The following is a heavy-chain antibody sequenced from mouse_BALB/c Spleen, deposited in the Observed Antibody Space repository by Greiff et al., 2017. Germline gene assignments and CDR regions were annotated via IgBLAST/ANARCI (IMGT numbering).Heavy chain of an antibody. J-gene: IGHJ4*01. Sequence: EVQLQQSGAELVKPGASVKLSCTASGFNIKDTYMHWVKQRPEQGLEWIGRIDPANGNTKYDPKFQGKATITADTSSNTAYLQLSSLTSEDTAVYYCARSLYPYAMDYWGQGTSVTVSS. D-gene: IGHD6-2*01. CDR1: GFNIKDTY. CDR2: IDPANGNT. V-gene: IGHV14-3*02. CDR3: ARSLYPYAMDY.